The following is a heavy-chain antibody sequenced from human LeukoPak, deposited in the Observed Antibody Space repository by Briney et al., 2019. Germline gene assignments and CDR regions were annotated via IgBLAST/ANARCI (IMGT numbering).Heavy chain of an antibody. CDR3: AKDLRGARDY. J-gene: IGHJ4*02. CDR1: GFTFSSFW. D-gene: IGHD1-26*01. CDR2: INPDGSYT. Sequence: PGGSLRLSCAASGFTFSSFWMHWVRQAPGKGLVWVSRINPDGSYTDYADSVRGRFTFSRDNTKNTLYLQMNSLRADDTSLYFCAKDLRGARDYWGQGTLVTVSS. V-gene: IGHV3-74*01.